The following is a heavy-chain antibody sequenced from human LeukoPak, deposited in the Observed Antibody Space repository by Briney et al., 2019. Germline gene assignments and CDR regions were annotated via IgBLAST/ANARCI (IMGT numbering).Heavy chain of an antibody. V-gene: IGHV3-7*01. CDR3: ARDPYSGGYGSYYYYYMDV. J-gene: IGHJ6*03. CDR2: INQDGTQK. CDR1: GFSFSNSW. Sequence: GGSLRLSCEASGFSFSNSWMSWVRQAPGKGLEWVANINQDGTQKYFVDSVKGRITISRDNAKNSLYLQMNSLRDEDTAVYYCARDPYSGGYGSYYYYYMDVWGKGTTVTISS. D-gene: IGHD1-26*01.